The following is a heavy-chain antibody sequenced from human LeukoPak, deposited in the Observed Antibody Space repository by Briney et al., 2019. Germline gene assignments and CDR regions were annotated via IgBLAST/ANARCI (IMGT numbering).Heavy chain of an antibody. CDR2: IYYSGSI. Sequence: SETLSLTCTVSGGSISSYHWSWIRQPPGKGLECIGFIYYSGSINYNPSLKSRVTISVDTSKNQFSLKLSSVTAADTAVYYCARARNYYDSSDYYYEGDAFDIWSQGTMVTVSS. CDR1: GGSISSYH. CDR3: ARARNYYDSSDYYYEGDAFDI. V-gene: IGHV4-59*01. J-gene: IGHJ3*02. D-gene: IGHD3-22*01.